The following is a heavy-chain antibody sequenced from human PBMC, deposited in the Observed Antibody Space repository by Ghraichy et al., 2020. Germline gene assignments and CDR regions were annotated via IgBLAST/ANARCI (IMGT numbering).Heavy chain of an antibody. CDR1: GGSISSYY. D-gene: IGHD3-22*01. V-gene: IGHV4-59*01. CDR3: ARGDDSSGYYYHIFDY. Sequence: SETLSLTCTVSGGSISSYYWSWIRQPPGKGLEWIGYIYYSGSTNYNPSLKSRVTISVDTSKNQFSLKLSSVTAADTAVYYCARGDDSSGYYYHIFDYWGQGTLVTVSS. J-gene: IGHJ4*02. CDR2: IYYSGST.